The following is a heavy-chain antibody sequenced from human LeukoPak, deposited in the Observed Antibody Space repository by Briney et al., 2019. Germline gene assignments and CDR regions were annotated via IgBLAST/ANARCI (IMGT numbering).Heavy chain of an antibody. CDR2: ISYDGSNE. D-gene: IGHD4-17*01. Sequence: GGSLRLSCAASGFTFSNYGMHWVRQAPGKGLEWVAFISYDGSNEYYADSVKGRFTISRDNSKNTLYLQMNSLRAEDTVVYYCARRGYGDYAPFDYWGQGTLVTVSS. CDR3: ARRGYGDYAPFDY. J-gene: IGHJ4*02. CDR1: GFTFSNYG. V-gene: IGHV3-30*03.